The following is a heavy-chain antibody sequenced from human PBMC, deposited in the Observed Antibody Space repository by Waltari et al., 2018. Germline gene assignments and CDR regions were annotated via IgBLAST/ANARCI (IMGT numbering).Heavy chain of an antibody. Sequence: EVQLVESGGGLVQPGGSLTLSCAASGFTFSSHWMHWVRQPPGKGLEWVSRVEFDGSDTPYADSVKGRFTISRDNTKNTVFLHMNSLRGEDTAVYYCARDGHGTVDFDYWGQGTLVTVSS. J-gene: IGHJ4*02. V-gene: IGHV3-74*01. CDR3: ARDGHGTVDFDY. CDR2: VEFDGSDT. CDR1: GFTFSSHW.